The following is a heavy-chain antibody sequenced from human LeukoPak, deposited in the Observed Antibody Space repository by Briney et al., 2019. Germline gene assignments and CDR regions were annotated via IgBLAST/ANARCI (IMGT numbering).Heavy chain of an antibody. D-gene: IGHD3-10*01. J-gene: IGHJ4*02. CDR1: GGSIETYY. CDR3: ASHPRHASGTYYNAHFDY. V-gene: IGHV4-4*07. Sequence: PSETLSLTCTVSGGSIETYYWNWIRQPAGKGLEWIGRIYTGGYTDYNPSLNSRVTMSLDTSKNLFSLKLNSVTAADTAAYYCASHPRHASGTYYNAHFDYWAREFWSPSPQ. CDR2: IYTGGYT.